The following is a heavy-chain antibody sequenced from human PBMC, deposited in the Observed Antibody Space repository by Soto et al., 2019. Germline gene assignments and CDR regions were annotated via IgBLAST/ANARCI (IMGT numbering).Heavy chain of an antibody. J-gene: IGHJ6*02. CDR2: IIPIFGTA. Sequence: QVQLVQSGAEVKKPGSSVKVSCKASGGTFSRYAISWVRQAPGQGLEWMGGIIPIFGTANYAQKFQGRVRITAAESTSTAYMELSSLRCEDTAVYYCARQGAALRDYYYGMDVWGQGTTVTVSS. CDR3: ARQGAALRDYYYGMDV. D-gene: IGHD6-25*01. V-gene: IGHV1-69*12. CDR1: GGTFSRYA.